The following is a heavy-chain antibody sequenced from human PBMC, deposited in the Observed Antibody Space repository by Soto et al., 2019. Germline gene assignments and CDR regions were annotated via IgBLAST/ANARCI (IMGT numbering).Heavy chain of an antibody. J-gene: IGHJ5*02. V-gene: IGHV4-59*01. Sequence: SETLSLTCTVSGGSISSYYWSWIRQPPGKGLEWIGYIYYSGSTNYNPSLKSRVTISVDTSKNQFSLKLSSVTAADTAVYYCARGIGSSWYEANWFDPWGQGTLVTVSS. CDR1: GGSISSYY. CDR3: ARGIGSSWYEANWFDP. D-gene: IGHD6-13*01. CDR2: IYYSGST.